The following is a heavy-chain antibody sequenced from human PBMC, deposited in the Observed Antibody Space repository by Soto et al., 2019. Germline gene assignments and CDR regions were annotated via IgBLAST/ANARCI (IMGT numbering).Heavy chain of an antibody. CDR1: GFTFSNAW. D-gene: IGHD2-8*01. CDR2: IKSKTDGGTT. Sequence: GGSLRLSCAASGFTFSNAWMSWVRQAPGKGLEWVGRIKSKTDGGTTDYAATVKGRFTITRDDSKNTLYLQMNSLKTEDAAVYYCATTNTTTGQGVDVYYFDYWGQGTLVTVSS. CDR3: ATTNTTTGQGVDVYYFDY. J-gene: IGHJ4*02. V-gene: IGHV3-15*01.